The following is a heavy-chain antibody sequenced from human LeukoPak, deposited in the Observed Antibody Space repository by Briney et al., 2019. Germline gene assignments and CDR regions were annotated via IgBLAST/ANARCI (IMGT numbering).Heavy chain of an antibody. D-gene: IGHD1-26*01. CDR1: GGSIRSGSHY. Sequence: SETLSLTCTVSGGSIRSGSHYWAWIRQPPGKGLEWIGYIYYSGNTNYNPSLKSRVTMSLDMSKNQFSLRLTSVTAADTAVYYCAREDSGTSIDYWGQGTLVTVSS. V-gene: IGHV4-61*01. J-gene: IGHJ4*01. CDR2: IYYSGNT. CDR3: AREDSGTSIDY.